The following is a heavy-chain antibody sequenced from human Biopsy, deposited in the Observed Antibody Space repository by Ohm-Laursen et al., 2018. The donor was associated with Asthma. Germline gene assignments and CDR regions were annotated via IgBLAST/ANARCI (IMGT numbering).Heavy chain of an antibody. D-gene: IGHD3-3*01. CDR2: IYHRGNT. J-gene: IGHJ6*02. CDR3: ARDYYDFWNRSVYTYFGMDV. Sequence: SDTLSLTWGVSGYSISNGGYYWTWVRQRPGKGLEWIGNIYHRGNTKYNPSLKSRLSFSVDTSKNQFSLKLSSVTAADTAIYFCARDYYDFWNRSVYTYFGMDVWGRGTTVVVSS. V-gene: IGHV4-31*11. CDR1: GYSISNGGYY.